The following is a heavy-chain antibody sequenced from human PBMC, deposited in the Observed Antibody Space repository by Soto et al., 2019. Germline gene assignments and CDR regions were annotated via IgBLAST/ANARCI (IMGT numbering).Heavy chain of an antibody. V-gene: IGHV3-30*03. J-gene: IGHJ4*02. CDR2: ISYDGSNK. Sequence: QVQLVESGGGVVQPGRSLRLSCAASGFRFSSYGMHWVRQAPGKGLEWVAVISYDGSNKYYADSVKGRFTISRDNSKNTLYLQMNSLRAEDTAVYYCAISGEGYCSGGSCYPVSWGQGTLVTVSS. D-gene: IGHD2-15*01. CDR3: AISGEGYCSGGSCYPVS. CDR1: GFRFSSYG.